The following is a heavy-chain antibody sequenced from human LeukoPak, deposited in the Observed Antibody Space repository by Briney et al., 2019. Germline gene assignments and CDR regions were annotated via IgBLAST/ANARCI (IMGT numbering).Heavy chain of an antibody. CDR3: ARAYYGSGSTTFAY. V-gene: IGHV4-59*12. CDR2: IYYSGST. CDR1: GCSISSYY. Sequence: PSETLSLTCTVSGCSISSYYWSWIRQPPGKGLEWIGDIYYSGSTYYNPSLKSRVTISVDTSKNQFSLKLIAVTAAGTAVYYCARAYYGSGSTTFAYWGQATLVTV. J-gene: IGHJ4*02. D-gene: IGHD3-10*01.